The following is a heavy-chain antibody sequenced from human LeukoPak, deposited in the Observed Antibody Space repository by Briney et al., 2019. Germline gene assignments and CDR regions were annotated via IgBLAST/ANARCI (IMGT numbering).Heavy chain of an antibody. CDR3: ARGPPTDYYDSSGFYYVFDY. Sequence: SETLSLTCAVYGGSFSGYYWSWIRQPPGKGLKWIGEINHSGSTNYNPSLKSRVTISVDTSKNQFSLKLSSVTAADTDVYFCARGPPTDYYDSSGFYYVFDYWGQGTLVTVSS. CDR2: INHSGST. D-gene: IGHD3-22*01. CDR1: GGSFSGYY. J-gene: IGHJ4*02. V-gene: IGHV4-34*01.